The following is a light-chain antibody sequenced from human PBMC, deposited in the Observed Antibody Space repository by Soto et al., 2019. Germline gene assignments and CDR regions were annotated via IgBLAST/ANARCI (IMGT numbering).Light chain of an antibody. CDR1: QGISSY. Sequence: AIRMTQSPSSFSASTGDRVTITCRASQGISSYLAWYQQKPGKAPKLLIYAASTLQSGVPSMFSDSGSGTDFTLTISCLQSEDFATYYCQQYYSYPHTFGQGTKVEIK. J-gene: IGKJ1*01. CDR3: QQYYSYPHT. CDR2: AAS. V-gene: IGKV1-8*01.